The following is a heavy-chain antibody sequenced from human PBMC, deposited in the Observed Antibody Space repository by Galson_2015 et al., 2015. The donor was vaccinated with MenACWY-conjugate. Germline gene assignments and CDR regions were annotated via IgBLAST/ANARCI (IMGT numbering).Heavy chain of an antibody. D-gene: IGHD6-19*01. Sequence: TLSLTCTVSGDFDTSNSYWGWIRQPPGKELEWIGSFHHSGSAYYNPSLQSRVSTSVDTSKKQLFLKLSSVTAADTALYYCARKSGWPNFFDYWGQGILVTVSS. CDR1: GDFDTSNSY. J-gene: IGHJ4*02. CDR3: ARKSGWPNFFDY. V-gene: IGHV4-38-2*02. CDR2: FHHSGSA.